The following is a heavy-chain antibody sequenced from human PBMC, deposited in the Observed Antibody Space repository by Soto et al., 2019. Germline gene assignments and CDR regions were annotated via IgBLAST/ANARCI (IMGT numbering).Heavy chain of an antibody. V-gene: IGHV1-24*01. J-gene: IGHJ5*02. Sequence: ASVKVSCKVSGYTLTELSMHWVRQAPGKGLEWMGGFDPEDGETIYAQKFQGRVTMTEDTSTDTAYMELSSLRSEDTAVYYCEKQVRGYSYGSDWFGPWGQGTLVTVSS. CDR2: FDPEDGET. CDR3: EKQVRGYSYGSDWFGP. CDR1: GYTLTELS. D-gene: IGHD5-18*01.